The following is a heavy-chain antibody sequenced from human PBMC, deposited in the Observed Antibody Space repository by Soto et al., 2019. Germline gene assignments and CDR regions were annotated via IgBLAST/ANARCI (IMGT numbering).Heavy chain of an antibody. V-gene: IGHV3-7*05. CDR1: EFTFSSYW. J-gene: IGHJ6*02. Sequence: EVQLVESGGGLVQPGGSLRLSCAASEFTFSSYWMNGVRQAPGKGLEWVANIKEDGSEKYYVDSVKGRFTISRDNGKNSLYRQMNSLRGEDTAVYYCARDLGAPGRGSAVGYYYHYGMDVWGQGTTVTVSS. CDR3: ARDLGAPGRGSAVGYYYHYGMDV. D-gene: IGHD2-2*01. CDR2: IKEDGSEK.